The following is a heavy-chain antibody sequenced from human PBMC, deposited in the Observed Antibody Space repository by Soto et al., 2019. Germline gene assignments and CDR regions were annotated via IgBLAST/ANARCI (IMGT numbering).Heavy chain of an antibody. CDR2: LSHTSTNI. D-gene: IGHD1-26*01. J-gene: IGHJ4*02. CDR3: AKFAGEHWIFDY. CDR1: GFTFSSYA. Sequence: EVHLLESGGGLVQPGGSLRLSCAASGFTFSSYAMSWVRQAPGKGLQWVSPLSHTSTNIFYADSVKGRFTISRDNSKNTMSLQRNSLRAADTAIYDCAKFAGEHWIFDYWGQGILVTVSS. V-gene: IGHV3-23*01.